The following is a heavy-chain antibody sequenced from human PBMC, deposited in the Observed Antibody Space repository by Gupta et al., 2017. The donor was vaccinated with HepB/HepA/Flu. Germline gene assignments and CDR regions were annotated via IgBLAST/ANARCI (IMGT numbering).Heavy chain of an antibody. D-gene: IGHD3-3*01. CDR1: GASISSNSDY. V-gene: IGHV4-39*01. J-gene: IGHJ3*02. Sequence: QFQLQASGPGLVKPSATLSLTCTVSGASISSNSDYWGWIRQTPGKGLEWIGSSAYRGSTYYNPSLESRVTISVDTSKRQFSLKLSSVTAADTAVYYCVRSPLQVLEWPHASDIWGQGTLVTVSS. CDR2: SAYRGST. CDR3: VRSPLQVLEWPHASDI.